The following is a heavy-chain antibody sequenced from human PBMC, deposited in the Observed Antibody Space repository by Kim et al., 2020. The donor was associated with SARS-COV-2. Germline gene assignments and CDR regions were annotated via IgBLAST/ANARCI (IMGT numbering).Heavy chain of an antibody. CDR1: GFVFKYFG. D-gene: IGHD1-20*01. CDR2: ISYDGNDE. V-gene: IGHV3-30*18. CDR3: AKDFETRITDRDRRGATPGDS. Sequence: GGSLRLSCAASGFVFKYFGMHWVRQVPGKGLEWVARISYDGNDEHYADSVKGRVTISRDNYKNMLYLQMNSLRPQDTALYYCAKDFETRITDRDRRGATPGDSWGQGSLVTV. J-gene: IGHJ5*02.